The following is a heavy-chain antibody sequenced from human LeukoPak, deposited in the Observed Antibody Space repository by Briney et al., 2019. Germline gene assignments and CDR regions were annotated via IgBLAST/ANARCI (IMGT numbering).Heavy chain of an antibody. Sequence: GGSLRLSCSDSESILSTYAVNWVRQAPGRGLEWVSSISPSGSAIFYAGSVKGRFTISRDNAKNSLYLQMNSLRAEDTAVYYCARDPIAAAGPYYYYYYMDVWGKGTTVTVSS. D-gene: IGHD6-13*01. J-gene: IGHJ6*03. CDR3: ARDPIAAAGPYYYYYYMDV. CDR1: ESILSTYA. CDR2: ISPSGSAI. V-gene: IGHV3-21*01.